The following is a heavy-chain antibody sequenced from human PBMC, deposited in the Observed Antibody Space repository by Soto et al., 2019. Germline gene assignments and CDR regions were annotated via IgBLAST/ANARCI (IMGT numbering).Heavy chain of an antibody. J-gene: IGHJ5*02. CDR2: INHSGSA. Sequence: PSETLSLTCAVYGESFSGHIWTWSRQTPWKGLQWIGQINHSGSASYNPSLKSRVTISVHTSNSQFSLELTSVTAADTAMYYCARPKPIGAAAGKGCFDPWGQGTLVT. D-gene: IGHD6-13*01. CDR3: ARPKPIGAAAGKGCFDP. CDR1: GESFSGHI. V-gene: IGHV4-34*01.